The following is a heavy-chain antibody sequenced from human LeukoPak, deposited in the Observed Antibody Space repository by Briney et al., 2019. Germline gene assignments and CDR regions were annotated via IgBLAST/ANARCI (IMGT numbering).Heavy chain of an antibody. CDR3: AKGCGGDCYSGYFQH. CDR2: LSGSGGGT. CDR1: GFTFSSYA. J-gene: IGHJ1*01. V-gene: IGHV3-23*01. D-gene: IGHD2-21*01. Sequence: GGSLRLSCAASGFTFSSYAMSWVRQAPGKGLEWVSTLSGSGGGTYYADSVKGRFTISRDNSKNTLYLRMNSLRAEDTAVYYCAKGCGGDCYSGYFQHWGQGTLVTVSS.